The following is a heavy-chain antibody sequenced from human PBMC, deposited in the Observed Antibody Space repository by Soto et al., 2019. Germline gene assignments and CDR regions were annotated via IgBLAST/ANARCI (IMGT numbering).Heavy chain of an antibody. CDR3: ARDTLSTVTSVGFDY. V-gene: IGHV4-34*01. CDR1: GGSFSGYY. CDR2: INHSGST. D-gene: IGHD4-17*01. J-gene: IGHJ4*02. Sequence: QVQLQQWGAGLLKPSETLSLTCAVYGGSFSGYYWSWIRQPPGMGLEWIGEINHSGSTNYNPSLKSRVPISVDTSKNRFSLKLSAVTAADTAVYYCARDTLSTVTSVGFDYWGQGTLVTVSS.